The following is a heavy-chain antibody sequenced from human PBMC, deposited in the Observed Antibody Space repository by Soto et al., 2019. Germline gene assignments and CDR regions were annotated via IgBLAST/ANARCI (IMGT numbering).Heavy chain of an antibody. D-gene: IGHD2-21*01. CDR2: ISGSGGST. CDR3: ARAQSDSLSMDV. V-gene: IGHV3-23*01. Sequence: PGGSLRLSCAASGFTFSSYAMSWVRQAPGKGLEWVSAISGSGGSTYYADSVKGRFTISRDNSKNTLYLQMNSLRAEDTAVYYCARAQSDSLSMDVWGKGTTVTVSS. J-gene: IGHJ6*03. CDR1: GFTFSSYA.